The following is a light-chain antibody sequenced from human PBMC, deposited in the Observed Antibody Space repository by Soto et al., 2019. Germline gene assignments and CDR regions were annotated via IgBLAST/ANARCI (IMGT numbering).Light chain of an antibody. Sequence: EIVLTQSPGTLSLSPGERATLSCRASQSVSSSYLAWYQQKPGQPPRLLIYAASSRATGIPDRFSGSGSGTGFTLTISRLEPADFAVYYCQQYDNSLYTFGQGTKLEIK. CDR2: AAS. J-gene: IGKJ2*01. CDR1: QSVSSSY. V-gene: IGKV3-20*01. CDR3: QQYDNSLYT.